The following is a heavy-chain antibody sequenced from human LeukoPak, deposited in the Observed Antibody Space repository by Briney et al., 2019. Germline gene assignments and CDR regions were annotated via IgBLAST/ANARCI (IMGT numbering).Heavy chain of an antibody. CDR1: GFTFSSYG. J-gene: IGHJ4*02. Sequence: PGGSLRLSCAASGFTFSSYGMRWVRQAPGKGLEWVAVISYDGSNKYYADSVKGRFTISRDNSKNTLYLQMNSLRAEDTAVYYCAKVGYGPPFDYWGQGTLVTVSS. CDR3: AKVGYGPPFDY. D-gene: IGHD5-18*01. V-gene: IGHV3-30*18. CDR2: ISYDGSNK.